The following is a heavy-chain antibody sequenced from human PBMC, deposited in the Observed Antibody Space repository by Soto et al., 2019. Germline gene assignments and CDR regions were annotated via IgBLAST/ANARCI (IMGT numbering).Heavy chain of an antibody. CDR3: SRVDPGETSPFDH. Sequence: ASVKVSCKASGNIFTSYYIHWVRQAPGQGLEWMGWINPFDGSRMFAQSFQGRVTMTRDTSTSTVYMEVSSLRSEDTAVYYCSRVDPGETSPFDHWGQGTLVTVS. CDR1: GNIFTSYY. D-gene: IGHD3-10*01. V-gene: IGHV1-46*03. CDR2: INPFDGSR. J-gene: IGHJ4*02.